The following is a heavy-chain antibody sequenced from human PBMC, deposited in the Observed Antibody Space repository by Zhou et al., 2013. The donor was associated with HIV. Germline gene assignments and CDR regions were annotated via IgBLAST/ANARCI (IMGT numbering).Heavy chain of an antibody. CDR1: GGTFSSHT. D-gene: IGHD4-17*01. CDR2: IIPIFDTP. J-gene: IGHJ4*02. V-gene: IGHV1-69*08. Sequence: QVQLVQSGSEVKTPGSSVKVSCKASGGTFSSHTITWVRQAPGQGLEWMGRIIPIFDTPTYARQFQGRVTLTADKSTGTAFLELSSLTSEDTAVYYCARDGTGDDVTSYFDYWGPGTLVIVSS. CDR3: ARDGTGDDVTSYFDY.